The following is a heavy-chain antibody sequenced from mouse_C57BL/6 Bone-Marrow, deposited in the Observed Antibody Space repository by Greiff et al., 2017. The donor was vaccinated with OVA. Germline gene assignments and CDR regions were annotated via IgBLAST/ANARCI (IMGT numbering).Heavy chain of an antibody. CDR3: AKGYYFDY. Sequence: VQLQESGAELARPGASVKMSCKASGYTFTSYSMHWVKQRPGQGLEWIGYIDPSSDYTKYNQKFKDKATLTADKSTITAYMQRSSLTSEDSADYYCAKGYYFDYWGQGTTLTVSS. V-gene: IGHV1-4*01. J-gene: IGHJ2*01. CDR2: IDPSSDYT. CDR1: GYTFTSYS.